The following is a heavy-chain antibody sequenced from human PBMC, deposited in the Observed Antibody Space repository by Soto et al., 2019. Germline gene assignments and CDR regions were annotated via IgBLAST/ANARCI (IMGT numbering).Heavy chain of an antibody. Sequence: QVQLQQWGAGLLKPSETLSLTCAVYGGSFSGYYWSWIRQPPGKGLEWIGEINHSGSTNYNPSLKSRVTXXVXTXXNQFSLKLSSVTAADTAVYYCARGLGAAAGYYFDYWGQGTLVTVSS. CDR3: ARGLGAAAGYYFDY. CDR2: INHSGST. D-gene: IGHD6-13*01. CDR1: GGSFSGYY. V-gene: IGHV4-34*01. J-gene: IGHJ4*02.